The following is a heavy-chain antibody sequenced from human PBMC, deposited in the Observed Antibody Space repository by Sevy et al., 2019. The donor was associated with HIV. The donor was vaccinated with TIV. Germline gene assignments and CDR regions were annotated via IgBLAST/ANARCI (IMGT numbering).Heavy chain of an antibody. Sequence: QSGGSLRLSCAASGFTFSDHYMEWVRQAPGKGLEWVGRTRNKADSYTTEYAASVKGRFTISRDDSKNSLYLQMNSLKTEDTAVYYCATHAGIAAAGRVFDYWGQGSLVTVSS. D-gene: IGHD6-13*01. CDR3: ATHAGIAAAGRVFDY. CDR2: TRNKADSYTT. V-gene: IGHV3-72*01. CDR1: GFTFSDHY. J-gene: IGHJ4*02.